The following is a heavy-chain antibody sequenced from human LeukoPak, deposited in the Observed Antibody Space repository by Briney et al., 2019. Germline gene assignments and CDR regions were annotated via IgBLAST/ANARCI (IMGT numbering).Heavy chain of an antibody. CDR3: TTEAIGYSSSWYVWYFDY. Sequence: PGGSLRLSCAASGLTFSNAWMSWVRQAPGKGLEWVGRIKYKTDGGTTDYAAPVKGRFTISRDDSKNTLYLQMNSLKTEDTAVYYCTTEAIGYSSSWYVWYFDYWGQGTLVTVSS. D-gene: IGHD6-13*01. CDR2: IKYKTDGGTT. V-gene: IGHV3-15*01. J-gene: IGHJ4*02. CDR1: GLTFSNAW.